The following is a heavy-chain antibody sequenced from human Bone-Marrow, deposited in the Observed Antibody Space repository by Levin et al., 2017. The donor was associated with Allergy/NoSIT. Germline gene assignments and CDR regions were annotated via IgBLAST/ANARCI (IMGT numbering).Heavy chain of an antibody. D-gene: IGHD6-13*01. J-gene: IGHJ4*02. V-gene: IGHV2-5*02. CDR1: GFSLSTSGVG. CDR2: IYWDDDK. Sequence: SGPTLVKPTQTLTLTCTFSGFSLSTSGVGVGWIRQPPGKALEWLALIYWDDDKRYSPSLKSRLTITKDTSKNQVVLTMTNMDPVDTATYYCAHTGGSSWDWEAGDFDYWGQGTLVTVSS. CDR3: AHTGGSSWDWEAGDFDY.